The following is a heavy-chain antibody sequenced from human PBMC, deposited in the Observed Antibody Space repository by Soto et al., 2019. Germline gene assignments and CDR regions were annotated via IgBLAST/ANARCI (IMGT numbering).Heavy chain of an antibody. CDR2: IIPIFGTA. Sequence: QVQLVQSGAEVKKPGSSVKVSCKASGGTFSSYAISWVRQAPGQGLEWMGGIIPIFGTANYAQKFQGRVTITADESTSTAYMELSSLRSEDTAVYYCARVGRWLGATRLHMFDYWGQGTLVTVSS. CDR3: ARVGRWLGATRLHMFDY. CDR1: GGTFSSYA. J-gene: IGHJ4*02. V-gene: IGHV1-69*01. D-gene: IGHD1-26*01.